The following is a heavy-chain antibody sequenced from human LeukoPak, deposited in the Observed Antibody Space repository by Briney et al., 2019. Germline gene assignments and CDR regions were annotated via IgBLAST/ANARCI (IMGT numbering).Heavy chain of an antibody. CDR3: ARGDFDEAVSEDY. CDR2: INPNSGGT. D-gene: IGHD5/OR15-5a*01. CDR1: GYTFTGYY. V-gene: IGHV1-2*02. Sequence: ASVKVSCKASGYTFTGYYMHWVRQAPGQGLEWMGWINPNSGGTNYAQKLQGRVTMTTDTSTSTAYMELRSLRSDDTAVYYCARGDFDEAVSEDYWGQGTLVTVSS. J-gene: IGHJ4*02.